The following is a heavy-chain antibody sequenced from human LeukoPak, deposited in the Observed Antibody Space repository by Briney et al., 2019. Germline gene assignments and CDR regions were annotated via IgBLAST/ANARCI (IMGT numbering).Heavy chain of an antibody. D-gene: IGHD6-13*01. CDR3: ARAMDRAAAGPNAFDI. CDR1: GFTFSSYA. Sequence: GGSLRLSCAASGFTFSSYAMHWVRQAPGKGLEWVAVISYDGSNKYYADSVKGRFTISRDNSKNTLYLQMNSLRAEDTAVYYCARAMDRAAAGPNAFDIWGQGTMVTVSS. CDR2: ISYDGSNK. J-gene: IGHJ3*02. V-gene: IGHV3-30-3*01.